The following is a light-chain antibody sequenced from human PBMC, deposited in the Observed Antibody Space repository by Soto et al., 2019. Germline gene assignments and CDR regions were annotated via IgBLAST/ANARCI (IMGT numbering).Light chain of an antibody. J-gene: IGLJ1*01. CDR1: SSDVGGYNF. Sequence: QSVLTQPASVFGSPGQSITFSRTGTSSDVGGYNFVSWYQQHPGKAPKLMIYEVSSRPSGVSNRFSGSKSGNTASLTISGLQPEDEADYYCSSYTTSTTVVFGTGTKVTVL. CDR3: SSYTTSTTVV. CDR2: EVS. V-gene: IGLV2-14*03.